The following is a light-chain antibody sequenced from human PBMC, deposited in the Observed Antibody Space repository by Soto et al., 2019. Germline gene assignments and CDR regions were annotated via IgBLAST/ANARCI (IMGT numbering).Light chain of an antibody. CDR1: QTISTY. CDR3: QQGSSSPLT. J-gene: IGKJ4*01. Sequence: DIPMTQSPSSLSASVGDRVTITCRASQTISTYLNWYQQRPGKAPKVLIYAASSLQSGVPSRFSGSGSGTEFTLTISGLHPEDFATYYCQQGSSSPLTFGGGTRVEI. V-gene: IGKV1-39*01. CDR2: AAS.